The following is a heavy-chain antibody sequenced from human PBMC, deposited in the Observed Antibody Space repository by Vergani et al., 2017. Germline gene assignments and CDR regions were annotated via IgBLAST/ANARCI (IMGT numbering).Heavy chain of an antibody. CDR2: ISGSGGNK. Sequence: EVQLLESGGNFIQPGGSLRLSCGASGFTFSSYAMTWVRLAPGKGLQWVSAISGSGGNKFYTESVKGRFTISRDNSKDTLYLQMNSLRVEDTAIYYCAKARDPNCKGGNCYSYYYGLDLWGQGTTVTVSS. CDR3: AKARDPNCKGGNCYSYYYGLDL. V-gene: IGHV3-23*01. CDR1: GFTFSSYA. D-gene: IGHD2-21*01. J-gene: IGHJ6*02.